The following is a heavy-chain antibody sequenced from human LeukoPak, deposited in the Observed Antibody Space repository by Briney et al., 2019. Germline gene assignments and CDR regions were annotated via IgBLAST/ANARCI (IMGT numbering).Heavy chain of an antibody. J-gene: IGHJ4*02. CDR2: IAVDGTK. D-gene: IGHD3-16*02. CDR1: GFTVSSYS. CDR3: ASSLSLWANYRCH. Sequence: GGSLILSCAASGFTVSSYSMNWVRQAPGKGLEWVSFIAVDGTKYYPDSLKGRFTISRDSAKNSVFLQMNSLRAEDTAVYYCASSLSLWANYRCHWGRGTLVTVSS. V-gene: IGHV3-48*04.